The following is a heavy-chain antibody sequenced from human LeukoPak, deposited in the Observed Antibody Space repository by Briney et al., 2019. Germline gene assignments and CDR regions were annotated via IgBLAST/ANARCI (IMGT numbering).Heavy chain of an antibody. CDR2: ISGSADTA. CDR3: AKEGLVTAPFDS. CDR1: GFTFTSYA. V-gene: IGHV3-23*01. D-gene: IGHD5-18*01. J-gene: IGHJ4*02. Sequence: PGWSLRLSCAASGFTFTSYAMSWVRQAPGKGLEWVSSISGSADTAYYGDSVKGRFTISRDNSKNTMYLQMNSLRAEDTAIYYCAKEGLVTAPFDSWGQGTLVTVSS.